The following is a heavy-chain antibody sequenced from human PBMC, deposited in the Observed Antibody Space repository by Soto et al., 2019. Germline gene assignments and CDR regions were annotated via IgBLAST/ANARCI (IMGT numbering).Heavy chain of an antibody. J-gene: IGHJ2*01. D-gene: IGHD2-15*01. CDR2: IWHDGSNK. V-gene: IGHV3-33*01. CDR3: ARGADCSGGSCFWGYFDL. CDR1: GFTFSNYG. Sequence: QVQLVESGGGVVQPGRSLRLSCAASGFTFSNYGMHWVRQAPGKGLEWVAVIWHDGSNKNYADSVKGSFTISRDNSKNTLYLQMNSLRAEDTAVYYCARGADCSGGSCFWGYFDLWGRGTLVTVSS.